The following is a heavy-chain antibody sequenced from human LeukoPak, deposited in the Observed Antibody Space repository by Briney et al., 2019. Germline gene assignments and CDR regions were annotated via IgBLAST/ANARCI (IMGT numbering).Heavy chain of an antibody. D-gene: IGHD3-9*01. V-gene: IGHV3-21*01. CDR1: GFTFSNAW. J-gene: IGHJ4*02. CDR2: INSGGHFI. CDR3: AKGHYYNILTGYSVRRGLDY. Sequence: GGFLRLSCAASGFTFSNAWMSWVRQAPGKGLEWVSSINSGGHFIYYADSVKGRFTISRDIAKNSVYLQMNSLRAEDTAVYYCAKGHYYNILTGYSVRRGLDYWGQGTLVTVSS.